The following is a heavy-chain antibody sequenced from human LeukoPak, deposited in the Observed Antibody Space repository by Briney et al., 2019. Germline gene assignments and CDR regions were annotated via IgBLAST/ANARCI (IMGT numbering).Heavy chain of an antibody. CDR3: ARDIATVVHQD. V-gene: IGHV1-18*01. D-gene: IGHD3-22*01. Sequence: ASVKVSCKASGYTFTSYDINWVRQATGQGLEWMGWISANTGNTNYPQKVQGRVTMTTDTSTSTVYMELRSLRSDDTAVYYCARDIATVVHQDWGQGTLVTVSS. CDR2: ISANTGNT. J-gene: IGHJ4*01. CDR1: GYTFTSYD.